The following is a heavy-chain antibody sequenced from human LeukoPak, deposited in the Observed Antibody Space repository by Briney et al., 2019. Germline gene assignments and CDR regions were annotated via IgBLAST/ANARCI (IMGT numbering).Heavy chain of an antibody. CDR2: LNPNSGGA. J-gene: IGHJ4*02. Sequence: ASVKVSCKSSGYTFIGYYIHWVRQAPGQGLEWMGWLNPNSGGANYAQNFQGRVTMTRDTSISTAYMDLSRLISDDTAVYYCARETYSSSNSDYWGQGTLVTVSS. D-gene: IGHD6-6*01. CDR3: ARETYSSSNSDY. V-gene: IGHV1-2*02. CDR1: GYTFIGYY.